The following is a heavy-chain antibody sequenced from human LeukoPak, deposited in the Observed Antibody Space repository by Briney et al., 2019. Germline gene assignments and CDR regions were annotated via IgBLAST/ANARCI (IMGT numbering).Heavy chain of an antibody. D-gene: IGHD5-24*01. V-gene: IGHV3-48*04. CDR3: ARVEYFDY. CDR2: ISSSSSTI. J-gene: IGHJ4*02. Sequence: PGGSLRLSCAASGYTFSSYSMASVRQAPGRGLEWVSYISSSSSTISYADSVKGRFTISRDNAKNSLYLQMNSLRAEDTAVYYCARVEYFDYWGQGTLVTVSS. CDR1: GYTFSSYS.